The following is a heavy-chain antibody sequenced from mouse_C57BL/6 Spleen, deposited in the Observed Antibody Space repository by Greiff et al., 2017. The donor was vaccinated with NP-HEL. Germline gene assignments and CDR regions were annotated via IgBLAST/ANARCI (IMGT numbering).Heavy chain of an antibody. J-gene: IGHJ3*01. D-gene: IGHD2-4*01. CDR2: IRLKSDNYAT. CDR3: SYYDYDGGAY. Sequence: EVKLEESGGGLVQPGGSMKLSCVASGFTFSNYWMNWVRQSPEKGLEWVAQIRLKSDNYATHYAESVKGRFTISRDDSKSSVYLQMNNLRAEDTGIYYCSYYDYDGGAYWGQGTLVTVSA. CDR1: GFTFSNYW. V-gene: IGHV6-3*01.